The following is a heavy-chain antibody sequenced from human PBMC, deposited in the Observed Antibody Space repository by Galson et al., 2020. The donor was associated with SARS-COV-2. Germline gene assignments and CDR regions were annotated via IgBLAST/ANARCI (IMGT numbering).Heavy chain of an antibody. V-gene: IGHV1-2*02. CDR2: INPNSGAT. Sequence: ASVTVSCKASGYLFTGYYIHWVRQAPGQGLEWLGWINPNSGATNYVQKFQGRVTMTRDTSINTVYMELSGLRSDDTAIYYCARRAVAIFGVILNWFDPWGQGTLVTVSS. CDR1: GYLFTGYY. CDR3: ARRAVAIFGVILNWFDP. J-gene: IGHJ5*02. D-gene: IGHD3-3*01.